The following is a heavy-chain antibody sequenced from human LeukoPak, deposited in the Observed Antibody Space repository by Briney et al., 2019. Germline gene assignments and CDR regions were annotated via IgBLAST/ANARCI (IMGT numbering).Heavy chain of an antibody. Sequence: PSETLSLTCAVSGYSISSGYYWGWMRQPPGKGLEWIGSIYYSGSTYYNPSLKSRVTISVDTSKNQFSLKLSSVTAADTAVYYCARVARRMDDAFDIWGQGTMVTVSS. D-gene: IGHD6-6*01. V-gene: IGHV4-38-2*01. J-gene: IGHJ3*02. CDR3: ARVARRMDDAFDI. CDR2: IYYSGST. CDR1: GYSISSGYY.